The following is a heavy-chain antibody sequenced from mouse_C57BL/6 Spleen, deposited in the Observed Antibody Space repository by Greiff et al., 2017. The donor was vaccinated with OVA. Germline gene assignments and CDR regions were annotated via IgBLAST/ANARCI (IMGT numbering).Heavy chain of an antibody. Sequence: QLKQSGPELVKPGASVKISCKASGYSFTDYNMNWVKQSNGKSLEWIGVINPNYGTTSYNQKFKGKATLTVDQSSSTAYMQLNSLTSEDSAVYHCARYGNGNYDAMDYWGQGTSVTVSS. CDR1: GYSFTDYN. V-gene: IGHV1-39*01. J-gene: IGHJ4*01. D-gene: IGHD2-1*01. CDR3: ARYGNGNYDAMDY. CDR2: INPNYGTT.